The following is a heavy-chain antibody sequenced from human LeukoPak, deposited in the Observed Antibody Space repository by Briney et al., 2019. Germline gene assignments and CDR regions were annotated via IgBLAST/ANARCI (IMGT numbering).Heavy chain of an antibody. D-gene: IGHD3-10*01. CDR2: IYYSGST. J-gene: IGHJ6*03. CDR3: ARGRSSMVRGYYYYYMDV. Sequence: IPSETLSLTCTVSGGSISSYYWSWIRQPPGKGLEWIGYIYYSGSTNYNPSLKSRVTISVDTSKNQSSLKLSSVTAADTAVYYCARGRSSMVRGYYYYYMDVWGKGTTVTISS. CDR1: GGSISSYY. V-gene: IGHV4-59*01.